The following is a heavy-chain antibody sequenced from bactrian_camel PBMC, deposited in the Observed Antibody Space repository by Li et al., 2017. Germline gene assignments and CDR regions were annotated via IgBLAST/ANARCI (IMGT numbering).Heavy chain of an antibody. CDR3: KPDPVRKGSWCFGG. CDR1: DRLHDDF. D-gene: IGHD6*01. CDR2: ISSDGST. V-gene: IGHV3S53*01. J-gene: IGHJ6*01. Sequence: LVESGGDSAQAGGSLRLTCTTADRLHDDFCWGWFRQAPGKEREFVSAISSDGSTSYADSVKGRFTISQDNAKRTGYLQMNSLKPEDTAMYYCKPDPVRKGSWCFGGWGQGTQVTVS.